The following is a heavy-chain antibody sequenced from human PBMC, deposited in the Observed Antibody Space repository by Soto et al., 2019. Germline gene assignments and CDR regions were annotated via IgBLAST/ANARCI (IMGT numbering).Heavy chain of an antibody. CDR3: ARDTREITRIRGVIPYYIFHMDV. Sequence: QVQLAQSGAEVKKPGSSVKVSCKVSGGTFSNYAISWVRQAPGEGLEWMGGIIPAFGRPKYAQRFQGRVTISADQYTATAYMELSSLRSDDTAVYYCARDTREITRIRGVIPYYIFHMDVWGQGNTVAVSS. CDR1: GGTFSNYA. CDR2: IIPAFGRP. J-gene: IGHJ6*02. V-gene: IGHV1-69*01. D-gene: IGHD3-10*01.